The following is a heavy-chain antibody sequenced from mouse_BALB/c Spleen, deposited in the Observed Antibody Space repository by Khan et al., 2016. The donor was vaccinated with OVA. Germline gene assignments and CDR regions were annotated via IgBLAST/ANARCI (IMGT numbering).Heavy chain of an antibody. J-gene: IGHJ3*01. V-gene: IGHV2-3*01. CDR1: GFHLTSYG. CDR3: ALYCYGRAWFAY. CDR2: IWGVGST. D-gene: IGHD2-12*01. Sequence: QVQLKQSGPGLVEPSQSLSITCPVSGFHLTSYGVGWVRQPPGKGLEWLGVIWGVGSTNYHSALISRLSISKDNSKSQVFLKLNSLQTDDTATYYCALYCYGRAWFAYWGQGTLVTVSA.